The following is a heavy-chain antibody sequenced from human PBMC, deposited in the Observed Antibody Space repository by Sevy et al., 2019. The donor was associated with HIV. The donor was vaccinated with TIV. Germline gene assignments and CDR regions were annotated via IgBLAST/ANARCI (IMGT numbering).Heavy chain of an antibody. V-gene: IGHV3-21*01. CDR1: GFTFSTYT. CDR3: ARPYGSGSWEAFDI. J-gene: IGHJ3*02. D-gene: IGHD3-10*01. Sequence: GGCLRLSCAASGFTFSTYTMNWVRQAPGKGLEWLSSITFSSNYIYYADSVKGRFTISRVDAKKSLFLQMNSLRAEDTAVYYCARPYGSGSWEAFDIWGQGTMVTVSS. CDR2: ITFSSNYI.